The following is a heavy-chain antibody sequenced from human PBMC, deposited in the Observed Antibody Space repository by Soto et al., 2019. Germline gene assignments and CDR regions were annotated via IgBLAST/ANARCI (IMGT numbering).Heavy chain of an antibody. Sequence: SETLSLTCTVSGGSISSGGYYWSWIRHHPGKGLEWIGYIYYSGSTYYNPSLKSRITVSPDTSNNQFSLHLNSVTPEDTAVYYCAGTSSLQWYYMDVWDKGSTVTVSS. J-gene: IGHJ6*03. V-gene: IGHV4-31*08. D-gene: IGHD1-7*01. CDR3: AGTSSLQWYYMDV. CDR1: GGSISSGGYY. CDR2: IYYSGST.